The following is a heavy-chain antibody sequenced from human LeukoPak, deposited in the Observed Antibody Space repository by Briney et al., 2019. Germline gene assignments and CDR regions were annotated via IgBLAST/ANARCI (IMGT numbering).Heavy chain of an antibody. Sequence: GGSLRLSCAASGFSFSTYALNWVRKAPGMGWEWVSSITGSGGNTYYADSVRGRFTISRDNSKNTLYLEMNSLRAEDTATYYCAKRVVGAGGYFDHWGQGILVTVSS. CDR3: AKRVVGAGGYFDH. CDR2: ITGSGGNT. CDR1: GFSFSTYA. D-gene: IGHD1-26*01. V-gene: IGHV3-23*01. J-gene: IGHJ4*02.